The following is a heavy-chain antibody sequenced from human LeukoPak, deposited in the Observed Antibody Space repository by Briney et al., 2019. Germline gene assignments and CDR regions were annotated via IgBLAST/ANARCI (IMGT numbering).Heavy chain of an antibody. J-gene: IGHJ3*02. D-gene: IGHD3-10*01. Sequence: TGGSLTLFCAASGFPFSTYSMNWVRRAPGRGGVWVSSICSTSSYIYYADSGKGRFPISRDNAKNSLYLQKNSLRAEDTAVYYCARGSNEYYYGSGSRDAFDIWGQGTMVTVSS. CDR1: GFPFSTYS. CDR3: ARGSNEYYYGSGSRDAFDI. V-gene: IGHV3-21*01. CDR2: ICSTSSYI.